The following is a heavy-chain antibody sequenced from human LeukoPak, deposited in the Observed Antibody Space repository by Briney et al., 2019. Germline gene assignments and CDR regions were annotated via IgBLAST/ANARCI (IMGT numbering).Heavy chain of an antibody. CDR3: ATGTITMVRGVIKPKYYYYYYGMDV. CDR2: FDPEDGET. V-gene: IGHV1-24*01. CDR1: GYTLTELS. J-gene: IGHJ6*04. D-gene: IGHD3-10*01. Sequence: ASVKVSCKVSGYTLTELSMHWVRQAPGKGLEWMGGFDPEDGETIYAQKFQGRVTMTEDTSTDTAYMELSSLRSEDTAVYYCATGTITMVRGVIKPKYYYYYYGMDVWGKGTTVTVFS.